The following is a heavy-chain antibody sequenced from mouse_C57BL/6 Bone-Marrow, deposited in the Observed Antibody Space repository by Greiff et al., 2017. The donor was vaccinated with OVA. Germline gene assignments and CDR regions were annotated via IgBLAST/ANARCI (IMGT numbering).Heavy chain of an antibody. J-gene: IGHJ3*01. CDR2: IWRGGST. Sequence: VQRVESGPGLVQPSQSLSITCTVSGFSLTSYGVHWVRQSPGKGLEWLGVIWRGGSTDYNAAFMSRLSITKDNSKSQVFFKMNSLQADDTAIYYCATYDYGGDWFAYWGQGTLVTVSA. V-gene: IGHV2-5*01. CDR1: GFSLTSYG. D-gene: IGHD2-4*01. CDR3: ATYDYGGDWFAY.